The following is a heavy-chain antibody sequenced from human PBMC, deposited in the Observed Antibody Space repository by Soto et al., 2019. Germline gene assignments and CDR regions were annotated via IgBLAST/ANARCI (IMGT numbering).Heavy chain of an antibody. Sequence: SETLSLTCAVSGGSISSGGYSWSWIRQPPGKGLEWIGYIYHSGSTYYNPSLKSRVTISVDRSKNQFSLKLSSVTAADTAVYYCARGRLGPDYGDYYFDYWGQGTLVTVSS. J-gene: IGHJ4*02. CDR2: IYHSGST. CDR3: ARGRLGPDYGDYYFDY. CDR1: GGSISSGGYS. D-gene: IGHD4-17*01. V-gene: IGHV4-30-2*01.